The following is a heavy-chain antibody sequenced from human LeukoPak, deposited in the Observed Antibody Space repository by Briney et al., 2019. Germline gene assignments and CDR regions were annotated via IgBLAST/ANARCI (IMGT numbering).Heavy chain of an antibody. J-gene: IGHJ6*02. CDR2: TSYDGSNR. CDR3: AKAVHYDTLAGPGRDHYYYYGMDV. D-gene: IGHD3-9*01. Sequence: GRSLRLSCAASGFTFSSYGMHWVRKAPGKGLEWVAVTSYDGSNRYYSDSVKGRFTISRDNSKNTLYLQMNSLRAEDTAVYYCAKAVHYDTLAGPGRDHYYYYGMDVWGQGTTVTVSS. V-gene: IGHV3-30*18. CDR1: GFTFSSYG.